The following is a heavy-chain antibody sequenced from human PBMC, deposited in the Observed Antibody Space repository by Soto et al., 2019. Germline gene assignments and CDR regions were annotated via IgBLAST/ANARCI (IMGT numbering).Heavy chain of an antibody. D-gene: IGHD2-15*01. Sequence: QVQLVESGGGVVQPGRSLRLSCAASGFTFSSYGMHWVRQAPGKGLEWVAVIWYDGSNKYYADSVKGRFTISGDNSKNTLYLQMNSLRAEDTAVYYCARDLGGPFDYWGQGTLVTVSS. CDR2: IWYDGSNK. V-gene: IGHV3-33*01. J-gene: IGHJ4*02. CDR3: ARDLGGPFDY. CDR1: GFTFSSYG.